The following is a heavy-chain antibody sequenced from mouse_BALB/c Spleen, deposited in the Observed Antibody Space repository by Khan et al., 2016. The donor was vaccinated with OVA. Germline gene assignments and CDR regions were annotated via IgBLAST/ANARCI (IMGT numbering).Heavy chain of an antibody. CDR3: ARQPYYQYYLMDY. J-gene: IGHJ4*01. Sequence: QVQLKQSGPGLVAPSQSLSITCTISGFSLTNYGVHWVRQPPGKGLEWLVVIWSDGSTTYNSALKSRLSISKDNSKSQVSLKMNSLQTDDTAMYYCARQPYYQYYLMDYWGQGTSVTVSS. CDR2: IWSDGST. D-gene: IGHD2-10*01. CDR1: GFSLTNYG. V-gene: IGHV2-6-1*01.